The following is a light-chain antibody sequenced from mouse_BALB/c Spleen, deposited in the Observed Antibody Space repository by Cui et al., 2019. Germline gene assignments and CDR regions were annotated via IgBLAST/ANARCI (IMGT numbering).Light chain of an antibody. Sequence: QIVLTQSPAIMSASPGEKVTMTCSASSSVRYMHWYKQKSGTSPKRWIYDTSKLASGVTARFSGSGSWTSYSLTISSMEAEDAATYYCQQWSSNPPTFGGGTKLEIK. CDR2: DTS. CDR3: QQWSSNPPT. CDR1: SSVRY. J-gene: IGKJ1*01. V-gene: IGKV4-59*01.